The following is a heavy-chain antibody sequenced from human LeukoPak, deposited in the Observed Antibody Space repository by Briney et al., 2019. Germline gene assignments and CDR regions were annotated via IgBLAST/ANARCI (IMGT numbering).Heavy chain of an antibody. CDR2: IKQDGSEK. D-gene: IGHD4-11*01. V-gene: IGHV3-7*01. CDR1: GFTFSSYW. J-gene: IGHJ1*01. CDR3: ATYSILNAREFRY. Sequence: GGSLRLSCAASGFTFSSYWMSWVRQAPGKGLEWVANIKQDGSEKYYVDSVKGRFTISRDNAKNSVYLQMNSLGADDTAVYYCATYSILNAREFRYWGQGTLVTVTS.